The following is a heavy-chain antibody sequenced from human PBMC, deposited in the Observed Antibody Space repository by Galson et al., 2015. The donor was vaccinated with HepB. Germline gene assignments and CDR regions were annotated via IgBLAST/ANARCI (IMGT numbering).Heavy chain of an antibody. CDR1: GFTFSSYA. V-gene: IGHV3-23*01. CDR3: AKNRLAPTRPIGAEF. Sequence: SLRLSCAASGFTFSSYAMSWVRQAPGKGLEWVSAISGSGGSTYYADSVKGRFTISRDNSKNTLYLQMNSLRAEDTAVYYCAKNRLAPTRPIGAEFWGQGTLVTVSS. D-gene: IGHD3-10*01. J-gene: IGHJ4*02. CDR2: ISGSGGST.